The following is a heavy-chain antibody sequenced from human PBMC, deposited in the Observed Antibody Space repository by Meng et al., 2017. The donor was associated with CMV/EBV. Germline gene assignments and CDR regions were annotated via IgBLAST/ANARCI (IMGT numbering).Heavy chain of an antibody. J-gene: IGHJ5*02. D-gene: IGHD3-3*01. Sequence: GGSLRLSCAASGFTVSSNYMSWVRQAPGKGLEWISVIYSGGSTYYADSVKGRFTISRDNSKNTLYLQMNSLRAEDTAVYYCARLTKYYDFWRGYYTYWFDPWGQGTLVTVSS. V-gene: IGHV3-53*01. CDR1: GFTVSSNY. CDR3: ARLTKYYDFWRGYYTYWFDP. CDR2: IYSGGST.